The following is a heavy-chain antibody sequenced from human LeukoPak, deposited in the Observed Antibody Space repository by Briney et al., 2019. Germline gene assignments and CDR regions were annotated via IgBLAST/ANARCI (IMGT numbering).Heavy chain of an antibody. J-gene: IGHJ4*02. D-gene: IGHD1-26*01. CDR1: VFIDSSNY. Sequence: PGGSLTLSCLAYVFIDSSNYMSWVRQAPGKGLEWVSVIYSGGSTYYADSVKGRFTISRHNSKNTLYLQMNSLRAEDTAVYYCAKERFRGIVGATIILDYWGQGTLVTVSS. CDR3: AKERFRGIVGATIILDY. V-gene: IGHV3-53*04. CDR2: IYSGGST.